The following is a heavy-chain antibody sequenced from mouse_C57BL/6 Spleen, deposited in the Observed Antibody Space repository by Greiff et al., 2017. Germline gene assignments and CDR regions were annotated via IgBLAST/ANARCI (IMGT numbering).Heavy chain of an antibody. CDR2: ILPGSGST. CDR1: GYTFTGYW. V-gene: IGHV1-9*01. Sequence: QVQLQQSGAELMKPGASVKLSCKATGYTFTGYWIEWVKQRPGHGLEWIGVILPGSGSTNYNEQFKGKATFTADTSSNTAYMQLSSLTTDDSAIYYCARGLLYKGGFAYWGQGTLVTVSA. CDR3: ARGLLYKGGFAY. D-gene: IGHD2-12*01. J-gene: IGHJ3*01.